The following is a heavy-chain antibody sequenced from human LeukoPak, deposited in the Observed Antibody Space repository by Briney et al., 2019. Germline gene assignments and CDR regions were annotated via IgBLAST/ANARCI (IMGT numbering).Heavy chain of an antibody. Sequence: AASVKVSCKASGGSFPNYGINWVRQAPGQGLEWMGRIFPVFGTANYAQKFLGRVTVRADTSASTAYMELSSLRSEDTALYYCARDRCSTTNSGGDCAFDVWGQGTLVSVSS. CDR1: GGSFPNYG. J-gene: IGHJ3*01. CDR2: IFPVFGTA. CDR3: ARDRCSTTNSGGDCAFDV. V-gene: IGHV1-69*06. D-gene: IGHD2-2*01.